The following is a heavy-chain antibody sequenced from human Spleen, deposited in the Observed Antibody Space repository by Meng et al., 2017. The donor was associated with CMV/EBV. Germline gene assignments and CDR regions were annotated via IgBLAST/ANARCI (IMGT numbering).Heavy chain of an antibody. CDR3: ARARYDSRGYSGFDY. Sequence: SGGSISSDNYYWTWLRQHPGKGLEWIGYIHYSGTAHYNPSLKSRVSISVDTSKTQLSLKLNSVTAADTAVYYCARARYDSRGYSGFDYWGRGTLSPSPQ. V-gene: IGHV4-31*02. J-gene: IGHJ4*02. D-gene: IGHD3-22*01. CDR1: GGSISSDNYY. CDR2: IHYSGTA.